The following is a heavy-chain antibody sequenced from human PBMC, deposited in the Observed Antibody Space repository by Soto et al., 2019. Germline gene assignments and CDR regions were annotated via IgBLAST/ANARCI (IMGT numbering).Heavy chain of an antibody. J-gene: IGHJ4*02. Sequence: SETLSLTCTVSGGSISSGGYYWSWIRQHPGKGLEWIGYIYYSGSTYYNPSLKSRVTISVDTSKNQFSLKLSSVTAADTAVYYCARGGVDITIFGVVITFIDYWGQGTLVTVSS. CDR3: ARGGVDITIFGVVITFIDY. CDR1: GGSISSGGYY. D-gene: IGHD3-3*01. CDR2: IYYSGST. V-gene: IGHV4-31*03.